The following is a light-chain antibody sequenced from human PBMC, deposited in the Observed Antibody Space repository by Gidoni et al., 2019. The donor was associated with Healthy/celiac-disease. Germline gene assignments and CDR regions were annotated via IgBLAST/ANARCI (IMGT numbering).Light chain of an antibody. V-gene: IGKV4-1*01. CDR2: WAS. Sequence: DIVMTQSPDSLAVSLGERATINCKSSQSVLYSPNNKNYLAWYQQKPGQPPKLLIYWASTRESGVPDRFSGSGSGTDFTLTISSLQAEDVAVYYCQQYYSTPRTFXXXTKVEIK. CDR1: QSVLYSPNNKNY. CDR3: QQYYSTPRT. J-gene: IGKJ1*01.